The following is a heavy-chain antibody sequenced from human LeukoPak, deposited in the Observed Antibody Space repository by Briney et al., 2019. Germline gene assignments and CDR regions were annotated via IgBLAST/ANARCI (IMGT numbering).Heavy chain of an antibody. D-gene: IGHD2-21*01. CDR1: GFNFSTYS. Sequence: GGSLRLSCAASGFNFSTYSMNWVRQAPGKGLEWVSSISSSSSYIYYTNSVKGRFTISRDNAKNLLFLQMNSLRAEDTAVYYCARSTLIAPRGAFDFWGQGTMVSVSS. CDR2: ISSSSSYI. J-gene: IGHJ3*01. CDR3: ARSTLIAPRGAFDF. V-gene: IGHV3-21*01.